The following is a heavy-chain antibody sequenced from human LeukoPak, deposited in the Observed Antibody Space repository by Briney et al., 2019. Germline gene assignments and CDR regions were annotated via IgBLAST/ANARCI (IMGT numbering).Heavy chain of an antibody. J-gene: IGHJ6*03. CDR1: GYTFTGYY. V-gene: IGHV1-2*02. CDR3: ARGTSLTTLPYYYYFFDV. D-gene: IGHD4-17*01. Sequence: ASVKVSCKPSGYTFTGYYMHWVRQAPGQGLESRGWMNPNSCGTSYAQKFQGTVTMTRDTSISTAYMKLSRLRSNDTAVYYCARGTSLTTLPYYYYFFDVWGKGTPVTVSS. CDR2: MNPNSCGT.